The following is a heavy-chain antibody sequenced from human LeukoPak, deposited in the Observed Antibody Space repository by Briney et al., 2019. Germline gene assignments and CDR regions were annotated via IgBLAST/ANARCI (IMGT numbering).Heavy chain of an antibody. D-gene: IGHD2-21*02. CDR3: ARVREGDYYYYYYMDV. J-gene: IGHJ6*03. CDR2: IYSGGST. V-gene: IGHV3-53*01. CDR1: GFTFSSYN. Sequence: GGSLRLSCAASGFTFSSYNMNWVRQAPGKGLEWVSVIYSGGSTYYADSVKGRFTISRDNSKNTLYLQMNSLRAEDTAVYYCARVREGDYYYYYYMDVWGKGTTVTISS.